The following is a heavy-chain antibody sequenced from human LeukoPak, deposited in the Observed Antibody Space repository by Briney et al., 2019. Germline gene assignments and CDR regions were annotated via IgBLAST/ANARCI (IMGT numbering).Heavy chain of an antibody. CDR2: IRYDGSNK. J-gene: IGHJ4*02. V-gene: IGHV3-30*02. Sequence: PGGSLRLSCAASGFTFSSYGMHWVRQAPGKGLEWVAFIRYDGSNKYYADSVKGRFTISRDNSKNTLYLQMNSLRAEDTAVYYCAKEGSWAARPEYFGSWGQGTLVTVSS. CDR1: GFTFSSYG. CDR3: AKEGSWAARPEYFGS. D-gene: IGHD6-6*01.